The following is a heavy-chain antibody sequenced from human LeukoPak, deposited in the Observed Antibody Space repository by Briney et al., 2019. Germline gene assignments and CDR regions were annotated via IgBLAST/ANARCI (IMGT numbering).Heavy chain of an antibody. Sequence: SETLSLTCSVSGGSISSYYWGWIRQPPGKGLEWIGYIFYSGRTSYNPSLKSRVTISVDTSKNQFSLRLSSVTAADTAVYYCARAGRWEGRPHAFDIWGQGTMVAVSS. J-gene: IGHJ3*02. CDR3: ARAGRWEGRPHAFDI. CDR2: IFYSGRT. D-gene: IGHD1-26*01. CDR1: GGSISSYY. V-gene: IGHV4-59*01.